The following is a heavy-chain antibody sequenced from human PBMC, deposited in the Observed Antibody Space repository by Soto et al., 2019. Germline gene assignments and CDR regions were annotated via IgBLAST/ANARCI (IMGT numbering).Heavy chain of an antibody. D-gene: IGHD4-17*01. V-gene: IGHV1-69*13. CDR1: GGTFTNYA. CDR2: IIPLFGTA. CDR3: ARAMTTVTINWFDP. Sequence: SVKVSCKASGGTFTNYAVSWVRQAPGQGLEWMGDIIPLFGTANYAQKFQGRVTITADESTSTAYMELSSLRSEDTAVYYCARAMTTVTINWFDPWGQGTLVTVSS. J-gene: IGHJ5*02.